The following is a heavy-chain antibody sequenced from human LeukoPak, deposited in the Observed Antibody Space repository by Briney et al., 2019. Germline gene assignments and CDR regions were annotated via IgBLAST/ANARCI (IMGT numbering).Heavy chain of an antibody. V-gene: IGHV3-66*01. D-gene: IGHD4-23*01. CDR3: ARDYGGNYLDY. Sequence: PGGSLRLSCAASGFTFSSYWMHWVRQAPGKGLEWVSVIYSGGSTYYADSVKGRFTISRDNAKNSLYLQMNSLRAEDTAVYYCARDYGGNYLDYWGQGTLVTVSS. J-gene: IGHJ4*02. CDR2: IYSGGST. CDR1: GFTFSSYW.